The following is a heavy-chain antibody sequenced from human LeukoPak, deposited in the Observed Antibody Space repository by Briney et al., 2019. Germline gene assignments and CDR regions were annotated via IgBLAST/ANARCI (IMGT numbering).Heavy chain of an antibody. CDR1: GFTFDDYA. CDR3: AKANHYGDYLDY. CDR2: ISWNSGSI. V-gene: IGHV3-9*01. D-gene: IGHD4-17*01. Sequence: GRSLRLSCAASGFTFDDYAMYWVRQAPGKGLEWVSGISWNSGSIGYADSVKSRFTISRDNAKDSLYLQMNSLRAEDTALYYCAKANHYGDYLDYWGQGTLVTVSS. J-gene: IGHJ4*02.